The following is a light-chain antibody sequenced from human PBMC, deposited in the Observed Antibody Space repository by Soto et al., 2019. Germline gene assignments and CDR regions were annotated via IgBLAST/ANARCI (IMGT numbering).Light chain of an antibody. CDR3: QKYDSLPFT. CDR1: QDISNY. J-gene: IGKJ3*01. Sequence: DIQMTQSPSSLSASVGDSVTITCRASQDISNYLAWFQQRPGKPPKLLIYAASTLESGVPSRFSGGRSGTDFTLSISSLQPEDVATFDCQKYDSLPFTFGPGTKVDIK. V-gene: IGKV1-27*01. CDR2: AAS.